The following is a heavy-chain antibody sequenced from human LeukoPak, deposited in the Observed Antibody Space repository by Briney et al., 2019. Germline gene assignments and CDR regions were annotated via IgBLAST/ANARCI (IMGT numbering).Heavy chain of an antibody. CDR1: GFTFSSYA. D-gene: IGHD6-19*01. Sequence: GGSLRLSCAASGFTFSSYAMIWVRQAPGKGLEWVSAISGSGGSTYYADSVKGRFTISRDNSKNTLYLQMNSLRAEDTAVYYCAKKRGSGWRYYFDYWGQGTLVTVSS. CDR3: AKKRGSGWRYYFDY. J-gene: IGHJ4*02. CDR2: ISGSGGST. V-gene: IGHV3-23*01.